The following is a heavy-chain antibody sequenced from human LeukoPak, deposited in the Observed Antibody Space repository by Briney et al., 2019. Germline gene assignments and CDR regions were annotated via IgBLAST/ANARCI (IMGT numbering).Heavy chain of an antibody. J-gene: IGHJ3*02. CDR3: ARGDIVVVPAAQTAAFDI. Sequence: ASVKVSCKASGYTFTSYYMHWVRQAPGQGLEWMGIINPSGGSTSYAQKFQGRVTMTRDTSTSTVYMELSSLRSEDTAVYYCARGDIVVVPAAQTAAFDIWGQGTMVTVSS. CDR2: INPSGGST. V-gene: IGHV1-46*01. CDR1: GYTFTSYY. D-gene: IGHD2-2*01.